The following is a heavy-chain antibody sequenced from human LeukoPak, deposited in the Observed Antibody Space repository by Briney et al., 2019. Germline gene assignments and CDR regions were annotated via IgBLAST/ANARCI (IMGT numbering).Heavy chain of an antibody. CDR2: INDSGDST. CDR3: ARPSPPGDGYNPCDY. J-gene: IGHJ4*02. Sequence: GGSLRLSCAASGFTFTSHAMSWVRQAPGKGLEWVSGINDSGDSTYYADSVKGRFTISRDNSKKTLYLQMNSLRPEDTAVYYCARPSPPGDGYNPCDYWGPGALVIVSS. CDR1: GFTFTSHA. D-gene: IGHD5-24*01. V-gene: IGHV3-23*01.